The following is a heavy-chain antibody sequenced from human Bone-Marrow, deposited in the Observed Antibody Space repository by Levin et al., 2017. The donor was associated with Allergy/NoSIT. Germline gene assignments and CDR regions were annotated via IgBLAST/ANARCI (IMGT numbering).Heavy chain of an antibody. CDR1: GYTFTSYD. Sequence: GESLKISCKASGYTFTSYDINWVRQATGQGLEWMGWMNPNSGNTGYAQKFQGRVTMTRNTSISTAYMELSSLRSEDTAVYYCAGGPNTSHYPYSGSYCFDIWGQGTLVTVSS. D-gene: IGHD1-26*01. J-gene: IGHJ3*02. CDR2: MNPNSGNT. CDR3: AGGPNTSHYPYSGSYCFDI. V-gene: IGHV1-8*01.